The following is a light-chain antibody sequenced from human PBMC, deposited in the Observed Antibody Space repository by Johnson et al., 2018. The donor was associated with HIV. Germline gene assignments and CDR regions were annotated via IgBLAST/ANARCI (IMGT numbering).Light chain of an antibody. J-gene: IGLJ1*01. CDR3: GTWDTSLSAPYV. CDR1: TSKIENNY. CDR2: YNT. Sequence: SVLTQPPSVSAAPGQKVTISCSGNTSKIENNYVSWYQQFPERAPKLLIYYNTKRPSGIPDRFSGSKSGTSATLGITGLQTGDEADYYCGTWDTSLSAPYVFGTGTKVTVL. V-gene: IGLV1-51*01.